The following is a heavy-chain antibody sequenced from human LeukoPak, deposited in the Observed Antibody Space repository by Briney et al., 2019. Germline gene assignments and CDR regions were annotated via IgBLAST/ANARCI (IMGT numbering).Heavy chain of an antibody. CDR2: IIPIFGTA. V-gene: IGHV1-69*13. D-gene: IGHD6-13*01. CDR1: GGTFSSYA. Sequence: ASVKVSCKASGGTFSSYAISWVRQAPGQGLEWMGGIIPIFGTANYAQKFQGRVTITAGESTSTAYMELSSLRSEDTAVYYCATGGSSWYTWFDPWGQGTLVTVSS. CDR3: ATGGSSWYTWFDP. J-gene: IGHJ5*02.